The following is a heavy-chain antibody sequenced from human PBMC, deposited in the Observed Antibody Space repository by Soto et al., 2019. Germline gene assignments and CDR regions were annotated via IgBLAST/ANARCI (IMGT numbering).Heavy chain of an antibody. CDR1: GFTFSSYA. D-gene: IGHD3-3*01. CDR3: ARGVYDFWSGYYTFYYYGMDV. Sequence: GGSLRLSCAASGFTFSSYAMHWVRQAPGKGLEWVAVISYDGSKKYYADSVKGRFTISRDNSKNTLYLQMNSLRAEDTAVYYCARGVYDFWSGYYTFYYYGMDVWGQGTTVTVSS. V-gene: IGHV3-30-3*01. CDR2: ISYDGSKK. J-gene: IGHJ6*02.